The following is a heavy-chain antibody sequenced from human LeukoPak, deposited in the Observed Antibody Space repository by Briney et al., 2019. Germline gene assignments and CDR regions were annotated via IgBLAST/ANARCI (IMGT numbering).Heavy chain of an antibody. CDR2: ISSNGGST. J-gene: IGHJ4*02. CDR3: VKDPMTTMTSHFDY. Sequence: GGSLRLSCSASGFTFSSYAMEWVRQVPGKGLEYVSGISSNGGSTYYADSVKGRFTISRDNSKNTLYLQMSSLRAVDTAVYYCVKDPMTTMTSHFDYWGQGTLVTVSS. CDR1: GFTFSSYA. D-gene: IGHD4-17*01. V-gene: IGHV3-64D*06.